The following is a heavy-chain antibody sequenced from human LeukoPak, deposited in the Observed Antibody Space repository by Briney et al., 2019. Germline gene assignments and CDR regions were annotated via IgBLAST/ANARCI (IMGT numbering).Heavy chain of an antibody. J-gene: IGHJ6*03. V-gene: IGHV1-3*03. Sequence: ASVKVSCKASGYTFTSYAMHWVRQAPGQRLEWMGWINAGNGNTKYSREFQGRVTITRDTSASTAYMELSSLRSEDMAVYYCARDRGEVAPYYYMDVWGKGTTVTVSS. D-gene: IGHD3-10*01. CDR3: ARDRGEVAPYYYMDV. CDR1: GYTFTSYA. CDR2: INAGNGNT.